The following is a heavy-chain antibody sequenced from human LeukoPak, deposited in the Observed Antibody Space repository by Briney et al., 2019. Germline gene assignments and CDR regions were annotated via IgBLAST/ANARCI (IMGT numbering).Heavy chain of an antibody. CDR2: FYSGGST. CDR3: ARGSGQGGSGSYYSS. J-gene: IGHJ5*02. V-gene: IGHV3-66*01. Sequence: GGSLRLSCVASGFTVSSNYMSWVRQAPGKGLEWVSVFYSGGSTDYTDSVKGRFTISRDNSKNTLYLQMNSLRAEDTAVYYCARGSGQGGSGSYYSSWGQGTLVTASS. D-gene: IGHD3-10*01. CDR1: GFTVSSNY.